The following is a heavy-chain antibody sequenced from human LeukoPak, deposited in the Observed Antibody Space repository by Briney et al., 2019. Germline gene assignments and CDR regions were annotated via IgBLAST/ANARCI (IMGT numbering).Heavy chain of an antibody. D-gene: IGHD3-3*01. V-gene: IGHV4-31*03. CDR3: ARDLYDFWSGYYLPLGDAFDI. CDR2: IYYSGST. CDR1: GGSISSGGYY. J-gene: IGHJ3*02. Sequence: SETLSLTCTVSGGSISSGGYYWSWIRQHPGKGLEWIGYIYYSGSTYYNPSLKSRVTISVDTSKNQFSLKLSSVTAADTAVYYCARDLYDFWSGYYLPLGDAFDIWGQGTMVTVSS.